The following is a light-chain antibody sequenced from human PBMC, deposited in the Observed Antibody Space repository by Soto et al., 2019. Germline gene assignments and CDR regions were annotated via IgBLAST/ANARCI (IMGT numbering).Light chain of an antibody. CDR1: SSDVGAYNF. V-gene: IGLV2-14*01. CDR2: EVN. CDR3: ISYTGSSTSYV. Sequence: QSDLTQPASVSGSPGQSITISCTGTSSDVGAYNFVSWHQQHPGKAPKVIIYEVNNRPSGISTRFSGSKSGNTASLTISGLQAEDEADYYCISYTGSSTSYVFGSGTKFTV. J-gene: IGLJ1*01.